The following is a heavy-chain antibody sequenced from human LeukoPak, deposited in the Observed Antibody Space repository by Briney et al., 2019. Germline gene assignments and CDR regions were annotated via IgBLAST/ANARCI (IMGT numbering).Heavy chain of an antibody. CDR1: GFTVSSDY. CDR3: AKDRAYCSSTSCHTYYFDY. Sequence: GGSLRLSCAASGFTVSSDYMGWVRQAPEKGLEWVSLISSGGSTYYADSLKGRFTISRDNSKNTLYLQMNSLRAEDTAVYYCAKDRAYCSSTSCHTYYFDYWGQGTLVTVSS. D-gene: IGHD2-2*02. J-gene: IGHJ4*02. V-gene: IGHV3-66*01. CDR2: ISSGGST.